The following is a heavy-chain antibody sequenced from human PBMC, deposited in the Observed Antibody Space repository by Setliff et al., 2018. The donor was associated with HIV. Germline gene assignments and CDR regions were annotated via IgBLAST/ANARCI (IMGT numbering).Heavy chain of an antibody. CDR2: ISAYNGNT. CDR3: ARDSRYFGYSSSFGDY. D-gene: IGHD6-13*01. CDR1: GYTFTSYG. Sequence: ASVKVSCKASGYTFTSYGISWVRQAPGQGLEWMGWISAYNGNTKYAHKLQGRVTMITDTSTSTAYMELRSLRSDDTAVYYCARDSRYFGYSSSFGDYWGQGTLVTVSS. J-gene: IGHJ4*02. V-gene: IGHV1-18*01.